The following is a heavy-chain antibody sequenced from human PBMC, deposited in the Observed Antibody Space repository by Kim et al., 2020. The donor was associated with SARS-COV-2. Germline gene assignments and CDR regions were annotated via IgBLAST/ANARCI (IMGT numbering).Heavy chain of an antibody. D-gene: IGHD3-16*01. J-gene: IGHJ4*02. CDR2: GNT. V-gene: IGHV1-3*01. CDR3: AGGSVYYDY. Sequence: GNTKDSQKFQGRVTITRDTAASTAYMELSSLRSEDTAVYYCAGGSVYYDYWGQGTQVTVSS.